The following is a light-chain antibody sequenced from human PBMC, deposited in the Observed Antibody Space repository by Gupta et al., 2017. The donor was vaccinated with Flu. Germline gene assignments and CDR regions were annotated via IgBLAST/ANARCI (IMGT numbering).Light chain of an antibody. CDR1: QSVSSSY. CDR3: QQYGSSPQT. J-gene: IGKJ1*01. Sequence: EIVLTQSPGTLSLSPGESATLSCRASQSVSSSYFAWYQQKPGQGPRLLIYGASSRATGIPDRFSGSGSGTDFTLTISRLEPEDFAVYYCQQYGSSPQTFGLGTRVEV. V-gene: IGKV3-20*01. CDR2: GAS.